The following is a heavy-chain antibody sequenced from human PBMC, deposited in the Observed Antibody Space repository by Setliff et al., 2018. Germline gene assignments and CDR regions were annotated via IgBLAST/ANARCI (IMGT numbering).Heavy chain of an antibody. D-gene: IGHD3-10*01. CDR2: FFYSGDT. CDR1: GGSISSGGYY. Sequence: PSETLSLTCTVSGGSISSGGYYWSWIRQHPGKGLEWIGFFFYSGDTKSNPSLKSRVTMSVDTSKNQFSLKLNSVTAADTAVYYCARDRTYYGSGTYTGYSDYWGQGTLVTVSS. CDR3: ARDRTYYGSGTYTGYSDY. J-gene: IGHJ4*02. V-gene: IGHV4-61*08.